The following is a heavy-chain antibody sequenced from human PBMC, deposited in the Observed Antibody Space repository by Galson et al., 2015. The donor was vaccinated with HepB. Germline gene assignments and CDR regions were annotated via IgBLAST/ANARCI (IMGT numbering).Heavy chain of an antibody. Sequence: SLRLSCAASGFTFSSYAMHWVRQAPGKGLEWVAVISYDGSNKYYADSVKGRFTISRDNSKNTLYLQMNSLRAEDTAVYYCARDPLRYGSGSYFDYWGQGTLVTVSS. CDR1: GFTFSSYA. J-gene: IGHJ4*02. CDR2: ISYDGSNK. D-gene: IGHD3-10*01. CDR3: ARDPLRYGSGSYFDY. V-gene: IGHV3-30-3*01.